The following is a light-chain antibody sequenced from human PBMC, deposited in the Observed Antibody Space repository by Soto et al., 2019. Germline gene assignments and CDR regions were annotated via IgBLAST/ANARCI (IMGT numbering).Light chain of an antibody. CDR1: QSVSSS. J-gene: IGKJ4*01. CDR2: DAS. V-gene: IGKV3-15*01. Sequence: EIVMTQSPATLSVSPGDRATLSCRASQSVSSSLAWYQQIPGQAPRLLIYDASTRAPGIPARFGGSGSGTEFTLTISSLQSEDFAVYYCQQYNNWPPLTFGGGTKVEIK. CDR3: QQYNNWPPLT.